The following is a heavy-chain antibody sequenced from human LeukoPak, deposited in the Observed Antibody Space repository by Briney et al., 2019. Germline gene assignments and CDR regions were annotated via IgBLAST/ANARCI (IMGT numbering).Heavy chain of an antibody. Sequence: PSETLSLTCAVYGGSFSGYYWSWIRQPPGKGLEWIGEINHSGSTNYNPSLKSRVTISVDTSKNQFSLKLSSVTAADTAVYYCARDRITIFGVVIIALNWFDPWGQGTLVTVSS. V-gene: IGHV4-34*01. J-gene: IGHJ5*02. CDR3: ARDRITIFGVVIIALNWFDP. D-gene: IGHD3-3*01. CDR2: INHSGST. CDR1: GGSFSGYY.